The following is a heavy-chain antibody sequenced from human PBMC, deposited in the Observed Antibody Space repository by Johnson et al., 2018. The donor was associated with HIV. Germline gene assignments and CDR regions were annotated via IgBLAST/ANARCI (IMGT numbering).Heavy chain of an antibody. Sequence: VQLVESGGGLVQPGGSLRLSCAASGFTFSSYDMHWVRQATGKGLEWVSAIGTAGDTYYPVSVKGRFTISRENAKNSLYLQMNSLRAGDTAVYYCARGERFGGTQEAFDIWGQGTMVTVSS. J-gene: IGHJ3*02. CDR1: GFTFSSYD. CDR2: IGTAGDT. CDR3: ARGERFGGTQEAFDI. D-gene: IGHD1-26*01. V-gene: IGHV3-13*01.